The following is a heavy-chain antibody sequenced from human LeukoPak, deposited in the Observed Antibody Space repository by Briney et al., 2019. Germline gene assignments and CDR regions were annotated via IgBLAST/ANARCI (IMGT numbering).Heavy chain of an antibody. D-gene: IGHD2-15*01. J-gene: IGHJ3*02. Sequence: GGSLKLSCAASGLIFSSYAMSWVRQAPGKGLEWVSAISGGGGSTYYADSVKGRFTISRDNSKNTLYLQMNSLRAEDTAVYYCAKDLSIVVVVAASDAFDIWGQGTMVTVSS. CDR1: GLIFSSYA. CDR2: ISGGGGST. V-gene: IGHV3-23*01. CDR3: AKDLSIVVVVAASDAFDI.